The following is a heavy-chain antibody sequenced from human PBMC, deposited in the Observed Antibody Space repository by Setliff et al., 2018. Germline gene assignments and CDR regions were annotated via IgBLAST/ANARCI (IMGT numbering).Heavy chain of an antibody. D-gene: IGHD6-19*01. Sequence: PGGSLRLSCAASGITFSTYSMNWVRQAPGKGLEWVSYISSRSDIIYYADSVKGRFTISRDNAKNSLYLQVNSLRAEDTAVYYCAPKGVPGTGGQGTLVTVSS. J-gene: IGHJ4*02. V-gene: IGHV3-48*01. CDR3: APKGVPGT. CDR1: GITFSTYS. CDR2: ISSRSDII.